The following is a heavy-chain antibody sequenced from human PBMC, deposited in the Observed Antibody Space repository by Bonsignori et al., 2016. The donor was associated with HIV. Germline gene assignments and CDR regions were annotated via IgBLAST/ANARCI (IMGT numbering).Heavy chain of an antibody. CDR1: GFTFSDYY. CDR2: ISSSGSTI. J-gene: IGHJ4*02. V-gene: IGHV3-11*01. Sequence: GGSLRLSCAASGFTFSDYYMSWDPPGLQGRGLEWVSYISSSGSTIYYADSVKGRFTISRDNAKNSLYLQMNSLRAEDTAVYYCSAFDYWGQGTLVTVSS. CDR3: SAFDY.